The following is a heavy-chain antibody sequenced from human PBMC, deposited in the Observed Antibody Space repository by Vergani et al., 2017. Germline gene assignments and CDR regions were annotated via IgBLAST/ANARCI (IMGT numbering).Heavy chain of an antibody. CDR3: AKVYGSTSCPYGGGAFDV. Sequence: QLLESGGGLIQPGGSLRLSCAASGFTFNSYAMTWVRQAPGKGLEWVSGINNNGDSTYYADSVKGRFTISRDNSKNTLYLQMTDLRAEDTATYYCAKVYGSTSCPYGGGAFDVWGHGTMVTVSS. D-gene: IGHD2-2*01. J-gene: IGHJ3*01. CDR1: GFTFNSYA. V-gene: IGHV3-23*01. CDR2: INNNGDST.